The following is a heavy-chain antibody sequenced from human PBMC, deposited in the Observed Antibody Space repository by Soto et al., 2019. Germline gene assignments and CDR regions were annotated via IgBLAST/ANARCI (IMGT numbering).Heavy chain of an antibody. CDR2: INAGNGNT. D-gene: IGHD3-16*01. CDR3: ARDAFLMMPRGFDP. V-gene: IGHV1-3*01. J-gene: IGHJ5*02. Sequence: ASVKVSCKASGYTFTSYAMHWVRQAPGQRLEWMGWINAGNGNTKYSQKFQGRVTITRDTSASTAYMELSSLRSEDTAVYYCARDAFLMMPRGFDPWGQGTLVTVSS. CDR1: GYTFTSYA.